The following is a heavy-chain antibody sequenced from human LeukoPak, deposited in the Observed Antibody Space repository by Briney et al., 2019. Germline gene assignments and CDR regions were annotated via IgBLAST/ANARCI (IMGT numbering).Heavy chain of an antibody. CDR2: INHSGST. D-gene: IGHD6-13*01. J-gene: IGHJ4*02. CDR3: ARVAAAGLL. CDR1: GGSFSGYY. Sequence: SETLSLTCAVYGGSFSGYYWSWIRQPPGKGLEWIGEINHSGSTNYNPSLKSRVTISVDTSKNQFSLKLSSVTAADTAVYYCARVAAAGLLWGQGTLVTASS. V-gene: IGHV4-34*01.